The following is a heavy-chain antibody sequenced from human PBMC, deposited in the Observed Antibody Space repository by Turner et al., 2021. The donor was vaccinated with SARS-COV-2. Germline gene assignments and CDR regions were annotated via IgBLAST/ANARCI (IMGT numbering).Heavy chain of an antibody. V-gene: IGHV1-69*10. Sequence: QVQLVQSGAEVKKPGSSVKVSCKASGGTFSTYAISWVRQAPGQGLEWMGGISPILGIANYAQKFQGRVTITADKSTSTAYMELSSLRSEDTAVYYCARVVGGFGELGYYYYYGMDVWGQGTTVTVSS. CDR1: GGTFSTYA. J-gene: IGHJ6*02. D-gene: IGHD3-10*01. CDR3: ARVVGGFGELGYYYYYGMDV. CDR2: ISPILGIA.